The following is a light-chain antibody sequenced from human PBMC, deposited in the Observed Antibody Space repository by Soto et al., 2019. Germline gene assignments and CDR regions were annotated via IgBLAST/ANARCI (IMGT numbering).Light chain of an antibody. Sequence: QSALTQPASVSGSLGQSITISCTGTSSDVGGYNYVSWYQQHPGKAPKLMIYEVSNRPSGVSNRFSGSKSGNTASLTISGLQAEDEADYFCNSYGSTSTRYVFGTGTKLTVL. J-gene: IGLJ1*01. V-gene: IGLV2-14*01. CDR2: EVS. CDR3: NSYGSTSTRYV. CDR1: SSDVGGYNY.